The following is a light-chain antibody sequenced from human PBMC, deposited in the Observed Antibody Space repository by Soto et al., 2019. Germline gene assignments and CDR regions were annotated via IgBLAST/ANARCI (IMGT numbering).Light chain of an antibody. V-gene: IGLV2-14*03. CDR2: DVN. CDR1: SSDVGGSNY. Sequence: QSVLTQPASVSGSPGQSITVSCTGISSDVGGSNYVSWYQQHPGKAPRLIIFDVNNRPSGVSPRFSGSKSGNTASLTISGLQAEDEANYFCTSYRRGPLYAFGTGTKVTVL. J-gene: IGLJ1*01. CDR3: TSYRRGPLYA.